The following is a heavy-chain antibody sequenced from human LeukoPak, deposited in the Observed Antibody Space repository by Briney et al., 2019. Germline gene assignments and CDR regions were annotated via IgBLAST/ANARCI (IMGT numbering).Heavy chain of an antibody. CDR3: ARDRGVTTDYYYYYGMDA. J-gene: IGHJ6*02. Sequence: SETLSLTCTVSGGSISSGSYYWSWIRQPAGKGLEWIGRIYTSGSTNYNPSLKSRVTISVDTSKNQFSLKLSSVTAADTAVYYCARDRGVTTDYYYYYGMDAWGQGTTVTVSS. V-gene: IGHV4-61*02. CDR1: GGSISSGSYY. D-gene: IGHD4-11*01. CDR2: IYTSGST.